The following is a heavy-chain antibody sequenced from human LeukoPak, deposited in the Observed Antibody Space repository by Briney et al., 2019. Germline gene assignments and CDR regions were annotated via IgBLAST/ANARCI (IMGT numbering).Heavy chain of an antibody. Sequence: SETLSLTCTVSGGSISSYYWSWIRQPPGKGLEWIGYIYYSGTTNSNPSLKSRVTISVDTSKNQFSLKLTSVTAADTAVYYCARYQHDAFDIWGQGTVVTVSS. J-gene: IGHJ3*02. CDR2: IYYSGTT. V-gene: IGHV4-59*01. CDR1: GGSISSYY. CDR3: ARYQHDAFDI.